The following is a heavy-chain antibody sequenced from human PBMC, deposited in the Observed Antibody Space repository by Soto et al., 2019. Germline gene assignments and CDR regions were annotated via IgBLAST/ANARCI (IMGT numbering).Heavy chain of an antibody. Sequence: QVQLQESGPGLVKPSETLSLTCAVSGGSISGGTWWSWVRQPPGKGLEWIGQIYHNENTEYNPSLESRVTISADKSKNQFSLRMSSATAADTAVYYCARHGGFNLQYWGQGALVTVSS. CDR2: IYHNENT. V-gene: IGHV4-4*02. D-gene: IGHD3-10*01. J-gene: IGHJ4*02. CDR3: ARHGGFNLQY. CDR1: GGSISGGTW.